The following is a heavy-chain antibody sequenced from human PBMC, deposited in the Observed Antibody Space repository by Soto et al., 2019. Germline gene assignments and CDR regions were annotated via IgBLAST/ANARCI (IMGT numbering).Heavy chain of an antibody. CDR3: VGEILSGGADV. V-gene: IGHV3-9*01. CDR1: GFTVRGSA. J-gene: IGHJ6*02. Sequence: EVQLVESGGGLVQPGRSLRLSCAASGFTVRGSAMHWVRQVKGGGLEWVAGIYGSGAVGYVGAVRGRFTISRDVAKNSLHLQMNSLTIEDTALYYCVGEILSGGADVWCQGTTVTVSS. CDR2: IYGSGAV. D-gene: IGHD3-10*01.